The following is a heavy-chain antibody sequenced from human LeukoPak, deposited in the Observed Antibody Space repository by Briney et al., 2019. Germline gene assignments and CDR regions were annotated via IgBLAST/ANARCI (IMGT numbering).Heavy chain of an antibody. CDR3: ATPGLAAAGFDY. CDR2: FDPEDGET. Sequence: ASVKVSCKVSGYTLTELSMHWVRQAPGKGLEWTGGFDPEDGETIYAQKFQGRVTMTEDTSTDTAYMELSSLRSEDTAVYYCATPGLAAAGFDYWGQGTLVTVSS. V-gene: IGHV1-24*01. CDR1: GYTLTELS. D-gene: IGHD6-13*01. J-gene: IGHJ4*02.